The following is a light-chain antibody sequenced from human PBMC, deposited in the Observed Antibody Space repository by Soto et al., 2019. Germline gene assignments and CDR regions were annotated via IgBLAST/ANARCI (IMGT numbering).Light chain of an antibody. Sequence: IMFTLSSCPQSLSQGVRAILSCRASQSVRSANFAGYQHKPGHSPRLLSKGAFSRATGMTDRFSGSGSGRVFALAVYFLEPDDFAGYYRHQYGNSPQTFGQGTKVDSK. CDR1: QSVRSAN. CDR2: GAF. CDR3: HQYGNSPQT. J-gene: IGKJ1*01. V-gene: IGKV3-20*01.